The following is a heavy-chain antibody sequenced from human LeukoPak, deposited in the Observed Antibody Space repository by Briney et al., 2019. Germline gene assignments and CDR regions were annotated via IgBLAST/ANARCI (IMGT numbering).Heavy chain of an antibody. V-gene: IGHV1-69*06. J-gene: IGHJ4*02. Sequence: SLKVSCKASGCTFNFFNFAINWMRQAPGQGPEWMGYIIAIIASTNYTQKFQDRLTLTADTSSSTVYMELRTLRSDDTAVYYRARADGWRQLDFDYWGQGTLVTVSS. D-gene: IGHD2-21*02. CDR1: GCTFNFFNFA. CDR3: ARADGWRQLDFDY. CDR2: IIAIIAST.